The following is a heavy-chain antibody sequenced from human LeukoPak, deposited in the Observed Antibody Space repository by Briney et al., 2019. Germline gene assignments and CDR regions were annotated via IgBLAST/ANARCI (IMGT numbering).Heavy chain of an antibody. Sequence: GGSLRLSCAASGFTFDDYTMHWVRQAPGKGLEWVSLFSWDGGSKYYADSVKGRFTISRDNSKNSLYLQMNSLRAEDTAVYYCAKARIAAADTYYFDYWGQGTLVTVSP. J-gene: IGHJ4*02. D-gene: IGHD6-13*01. CDR1: GFTFDDYT. V-gene: IGHV3-43*01. CDR3: AKARIAAADTYYFDY. CDR2: FSWDGGSK.